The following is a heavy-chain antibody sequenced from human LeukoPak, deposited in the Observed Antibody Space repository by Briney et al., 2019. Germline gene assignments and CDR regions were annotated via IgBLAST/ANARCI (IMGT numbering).Heavy chain of an antibody. CDR1: GFTFSSCS. CDR2: ISSSSATR. V-gene: IGHV3-48*02. J-gene: IGHJ4*02. Sequence: GGSLRLSCSASGFTFSSCSMNWVRQDPGKGMEWVSYISSSSATRYYADSVKGRFSISRDNAKNSLYLQMNSLRDEDSAVYYCARDPHIAAAGTIFDFWGQGTLVGVSS. CDR3: ARDPHIAAAGTIFDF. D-gene: IGHD6-13*01.